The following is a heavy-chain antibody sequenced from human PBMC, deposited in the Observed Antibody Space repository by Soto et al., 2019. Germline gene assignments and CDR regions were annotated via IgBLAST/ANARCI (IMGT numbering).Heavy chain of an antibody. CDR1: GGSVSSGSYY. CDR3: ARIAVADSRSYYYGMDV. Sequence: PSETLSLTCTVSGGSVSSGSYYWSWIRQPPGKGLEWIGYIYYSGSTNYNPSLKSRVTISVDTSKNQFSLKLSSVTAADTAVYYCARIAVADSRSYYYGMDVWGQGTTVTVSS. J-gene: IGHJ6*02. D-gene: IGHD6-19*01. V-gene: IGHV4-61*01. CDR2: IYYSGST.